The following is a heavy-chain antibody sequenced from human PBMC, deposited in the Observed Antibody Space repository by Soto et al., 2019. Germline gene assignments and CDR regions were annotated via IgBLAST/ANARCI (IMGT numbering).Heavy chain of an antibody. CDR1: GFTFSSYS. CDR2: IGSSSSYI. Sequence: PGGSLRLSCAASGFTFSSYSMNWVRQAPGKGLEWVSSIGSSSSYIYYADSVKGRFTISRDNSKNTLYLQMNSLRPEDTAAYYCAKDFSPAVVPAGTFDVWGQGTMVTVSS. CDR3: AKDFSPAVVPAGTFDV. D-gene: IGHD2-2*01. J-gene: IGHJ3*01. V-gene: IGHV3-21*04.